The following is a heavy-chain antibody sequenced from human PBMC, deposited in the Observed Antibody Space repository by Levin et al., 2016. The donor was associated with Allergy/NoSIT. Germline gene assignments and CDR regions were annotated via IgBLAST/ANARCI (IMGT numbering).Heavy chain of an antibody. CDR1: GYTFTDYY. D-gene: IGHD3-3*01. CDR3: ARVRTGFWGGNYHYDFDS. J-gene: IGHJ4*02. CDR2: INANSGAT. Sequence: ASVKVSCKASGYTFTDYYIHWVRQAPGQGLEWMGWINANSGATNLAQRFQGRVTMTRDTSINTAYMELSGLRSDDTAVYYCARVRTGFWGGNYHYDFDSWGQGSLVTVSS. V-gene: IGHV1-2*02.